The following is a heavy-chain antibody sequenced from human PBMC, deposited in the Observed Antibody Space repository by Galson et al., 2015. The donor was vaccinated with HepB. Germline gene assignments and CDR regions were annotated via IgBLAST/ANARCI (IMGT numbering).Heavy chain of an antibody. CDR3: ARDSSGWSRDY. D-gene: IGHD6-19*01. V-gene: IGHV3-21*01. J-gene: IGHJ4*02. Sequence: LRLSCAASGFTFSTYSLNWVRQTPGKGLEWVSSISSTSRYINYADSVKGRFTISRDNAKSSVYLQMNSLTVEDTAVYYCARDSSGWSRDYWGQGTLVTVSS. CDR2: ISSTSRYI. CDR1: GFTFSTYS.